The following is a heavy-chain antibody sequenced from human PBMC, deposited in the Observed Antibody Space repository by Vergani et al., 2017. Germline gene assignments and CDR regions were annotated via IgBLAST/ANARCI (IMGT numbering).Heavy chain of an antibody. CDR1: GFTFSNFA. CDR3: ARSPWWLRSTGLDY. J-gene: IGHJ4*02. D-gene: IGHD5-12*01. V-gene: IGHV3-23*01. Sequence: EVHLLESGGGLVQPGGSLRLSCAASGFTFSNFAMRWVRQAPGTGLEWVSVVDSVKGRFTISRDNAKNSLYLQMNSLRAEDTAVYYCARSPWWLRSTGLDYWGQGTLVTVSS.